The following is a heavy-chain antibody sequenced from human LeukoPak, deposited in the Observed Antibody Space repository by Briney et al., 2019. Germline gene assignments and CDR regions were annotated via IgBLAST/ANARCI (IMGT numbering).Heavy chain of an antibody. J-gene: IGHJ6*03. D-gene: IGHD3-10*01. Sequence: GGSLRLSCAASVSTFSSYCMSWVRQAPGKGLEWVANIKQDGREKYYVDSVKGRFTISRDNAKNSLYLQMNSLRAEDTAVYYCARIRFGESYAPKSYYYYYMDVWGKGTTVTISS. V-gene: IGHV3-7*01. CDR1: VSTFSSYC. CDR3: ARIRFGESYAPKSYYYYYMDV. CDR2: IKQDGREK.